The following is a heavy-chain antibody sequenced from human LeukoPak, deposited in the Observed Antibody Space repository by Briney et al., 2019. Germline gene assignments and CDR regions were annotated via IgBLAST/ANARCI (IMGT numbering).Heavy chain of an antibody. CDR2: ISGSGGST. D-gene: IGHD1-26*01. V-gene: IGHV3-23*01. CDR3: ARGENSGSYFTIGNAFDI. Sequence: GGSLRLSCSASGFTFTTYGMNWVRQAPGKGLEWVSAISGSGGSTYYADSVKGRFTISRDNSKNTLYLQMNSLRAEDTAVYYCARGENSGSYFTIGNAFDIWGQGTMVTVSS. J-gene: IGHJ3*02. CDR1: GFTFTTYG.